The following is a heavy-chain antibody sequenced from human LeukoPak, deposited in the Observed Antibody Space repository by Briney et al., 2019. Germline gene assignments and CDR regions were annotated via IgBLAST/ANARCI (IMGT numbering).Heavy chain of an antibody. V-gene: IGHV7-4-1*02. Sequence: ASVKVSCKSSGYTFTSYIMNWVRQAPGQGLEWMGWINTYTGNPTYAQGFTGRFVFSLDTSVSTAYLQITSLKAEDTAVYYCAMGITNAFDNWGQGTMVTVSS. CDR3: AMGITNAFDN. J-gene: IGHJ3*02. CDR1: GYTFTSYI. D-gene: IGHD3-16*01. CDR2: INTYTGNP.